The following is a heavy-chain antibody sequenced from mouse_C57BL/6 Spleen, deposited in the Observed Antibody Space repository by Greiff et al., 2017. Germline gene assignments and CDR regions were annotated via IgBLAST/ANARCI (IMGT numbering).Heavy chain of an antibody. CDR2: INPNYGTT. Sequence: VQLQQSGPELVKPGASVKISCKASGYSFTDYNMNWVKQSNGKSLEWIGVINPNYGTTSYNQKFKGKATLTVDQSSSTAYMQLNSLTSDDSSVYYCAGHYYGSNLYYFDYWGQGTTLTVSS. CDR3: AGHYYGSNLYYFDY. CDR1: GYSFTDYN. D-gene: IGHD1-1*01. J-gene: IGHJ2*01. V-gene: IGHV1-39*01.